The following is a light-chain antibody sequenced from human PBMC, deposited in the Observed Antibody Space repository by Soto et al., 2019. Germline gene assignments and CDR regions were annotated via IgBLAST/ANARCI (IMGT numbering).Light chain of an antibody. J-gene: IGLJ3*02. CDR3: SSSAGSNNLGV. Sequence: QSALTQPPSASGSPGQSVTISCTGTSSDVGDYNYVSWYQQHPGKAPKLMIYEVTKRPSGVPDCFSGSKSGNTASLTVSGLQAEDEADYYCSSSAGSNNLGVFGGGTKLTVL. CDR2: EVT. CDR1: SSDVGDYNY. V-gene: IGLV2-8*01.